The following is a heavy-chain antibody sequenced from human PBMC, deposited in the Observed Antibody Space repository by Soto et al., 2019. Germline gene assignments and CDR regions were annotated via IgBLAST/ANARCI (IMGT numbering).Heavy chain of an antibody. J-gene: IGHJ4*02. CDR1: GFTFSSYS. V-gene: IGHV3-21*01. Sequence: GGSLRLSCAASGFTFSSYSMNWVRQAPGKGLEWVSSISSSSSYIYYADSVKGRFTISRDNAKNSLYLQMNSLRAEDTAVYYCESGFDILTGYMYYFDYWGQGTLVTVSS. CDR3: ESGFDILTGYMYYFDY. D-gene: IGHD3-9*01. CDR2: ISSSSSYI.